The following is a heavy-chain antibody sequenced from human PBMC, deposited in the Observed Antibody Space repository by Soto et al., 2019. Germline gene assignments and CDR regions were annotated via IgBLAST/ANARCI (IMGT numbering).Heavy chain of an antibody. J-gene: IGHJ4*02. CDR3: ARDSPPSDY. CDR1: GYTFTSYH. CDR2: ISAYNTKT. V-gene: IGHV1-18*01. Sequence: QVQLVQSGAEVKKPGASVKVSCKTSGYTFTSYHISWVRQAPGQGLEWMGWISAYNTKTNYAQKLQGRGTMTADTTSSTAYMELRSRRSDDTAVYYCARDSPPSDYWGQGTLVTVSS.